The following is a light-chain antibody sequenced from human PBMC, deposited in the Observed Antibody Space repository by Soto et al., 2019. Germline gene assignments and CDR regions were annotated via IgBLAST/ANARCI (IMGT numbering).Light chain of an antibody. J-gene: IGKJ1*01. CDR3: QDYGSSRT. CDR2: GAS. CDR1: QSVSSSY. V-gene: IGKV3-20*01. Sequence: EVVLTQSPGTLSLSPGERATLSCRASQSVSSSYLAWYQQRPGQAPRLLIYGASNRATGIPDRFSGSGSGTDFTLTISRLEPEDFAVYYCQDYGSSRTFGEGIKV.